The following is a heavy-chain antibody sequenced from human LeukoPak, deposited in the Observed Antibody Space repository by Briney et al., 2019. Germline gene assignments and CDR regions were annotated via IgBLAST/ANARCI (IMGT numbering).Heavy chain of an antibody. CDR3: ATVPSTTYYYDSSGYYYEMGGAFDI. CDR1: GFTVSSNY. D-gene: IGHD3-22*01. CDR2: IYSGGST. J-gene: IGHJ3*02. V-gene: IGHV3-66*02. Sequence: GGSLRLSXAASGFTVSSNYMSWVRQAPGKGLEWVSVIYSGGSTYYADSVKGRFTISRDNSKNTLYLQMNSLRAEDTAVYYCATVPSTTYYYDSSGYYYEMGGAFDIWGQGTMVTVSS.